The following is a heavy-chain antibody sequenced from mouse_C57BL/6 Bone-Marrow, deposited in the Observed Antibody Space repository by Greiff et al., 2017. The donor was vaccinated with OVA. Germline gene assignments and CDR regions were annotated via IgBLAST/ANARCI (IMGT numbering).Heavy chain of an antibody. CDR3: ARDDYDEGFAY. CDR2: INYDGSST. D-gene: IGHD2-4*01. V-gene: IGHV5-16*01. CDR1: GFTFSDYY. Sequence: VQLKESEGGLVQPGSSMKLSCTASGFTFSDYYMAWVRQVPEKGLEWVANINYDGSSTYYLDSLKSRFIISRDNAKNILYLQMSSLKSEDTATYYCARDDYDEGFAYWGQGTLVTVSA. J-gene: IGHJ3*01.